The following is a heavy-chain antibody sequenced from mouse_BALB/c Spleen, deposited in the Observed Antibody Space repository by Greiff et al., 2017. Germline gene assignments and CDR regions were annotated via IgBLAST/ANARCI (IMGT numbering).Heavy chain of an antibody. CDR1: GFTFSSYG. D-gene: IGHD1-1*01. Sequence: EVKLMESGGDLVKPGGSLKLSCAASGFTFSSYGMSWVRQTPDKRLEWVATISSGGSYTYYPDSVKGRFTISRDNAKNTLYLQMSSLKSEDTAMYYCASLITTVVATRPFDYWGQGTTLTVSS. CDR2: ISSGGSYT. CDR3: ASLITTVVATRPFDY. J-gene: IGHJ2*01. V-gene: IGHV5-6*01.